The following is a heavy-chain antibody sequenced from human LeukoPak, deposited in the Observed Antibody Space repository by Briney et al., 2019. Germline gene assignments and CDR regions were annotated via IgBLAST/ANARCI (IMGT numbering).Heavy chain of an antibody. V-gene: IGHV3-30*02. CDR1: GITFKNFC. CDR2: IRYDGTNR. Sequence: GSPGLSLAGAGITFKNFCMPRVRQAPGKGPGGGAFIRYDGTNRYYADSVRGRFTISREKSKNTLYLQMNSLGAEDTAVYYCAKVDSSSEAYYFDYWGQGTLVTVSS. J-gene: IGHJ4*02. CDR3: AKVDSSSEAYYFDY. D-gene: IGHD6-6*01.